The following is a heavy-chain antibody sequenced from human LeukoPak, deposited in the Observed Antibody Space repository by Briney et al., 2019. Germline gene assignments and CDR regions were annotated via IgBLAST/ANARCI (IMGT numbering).Heavy chain of an antibody. CDR3: ARICSSTDCLIPD. CDR1: GFTFSSCS. V-gene: IGHV3-48*02. D-gene: IGHD2-2*01. CDR2: ISSGSSSI. Sequence: GGSLRLSCAASGFTFSSCSMNWVRQAPGKGLEWVSYISSGSSSIYYADSVKGRFTISRDNAKNTVYLQINSLRDEDTAVYYCARICSSTDCLIPDWGQGTLVTVSS. J-gene: IGHJ4*02.